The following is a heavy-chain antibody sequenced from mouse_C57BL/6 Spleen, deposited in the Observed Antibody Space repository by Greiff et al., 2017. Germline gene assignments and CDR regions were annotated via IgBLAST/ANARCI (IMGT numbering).Heavy chain of an antibody. CDR1: GFTFSSYG. CDR3: ARHDYGSSYCAMGY. D-gene: IGHD1-1*01. CDR2: ISSGGSYT. V-gene: IGHV5-6*01. J-gene: IGHJ4*01. Sequence: EVKLVESGGDLVKPGGSLKLSCAASGFTFSSYGMSWVRQTPDKRLEWVATISSGGSYTYYPDSVKGRFTISRDNAKNTLYLQMSSLKSEDTAMYYCARHDYGSSYCAMGYWGQGTSVTVSS.